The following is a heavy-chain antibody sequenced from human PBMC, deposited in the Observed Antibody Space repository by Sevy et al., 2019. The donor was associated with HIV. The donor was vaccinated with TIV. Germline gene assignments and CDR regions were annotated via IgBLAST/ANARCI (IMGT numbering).Heavy chain of an antibody. Sequence: GESLKISCKGSGYTFTTYWIGWVRQMPGKGLEWMGIIWPDDSDARYSPSFKGQVIISADKSINTAYLQWSSLKASDTAMYYCAIYVRGGGFSYAFDIWGQGTMVTVSS. CDR2: IWPDDSDA. CDR1: GYTFTTYW. D-gene: IGHD2-15*01. V-gene: IGHV5-51*01. J-gene: IGHJ3*02. CDR3: AIYVRGGGFSYAFDI.